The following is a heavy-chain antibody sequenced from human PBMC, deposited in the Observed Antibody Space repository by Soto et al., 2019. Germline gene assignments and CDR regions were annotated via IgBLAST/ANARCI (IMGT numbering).Heavy chain of an antibody. CDR1: GFTFSSYA. CDR2: ISGSGGST. Sequence: GGSLRLSCAASGFTFSSYAMSWVRQAPGKGLEWVSAISGSGGSTYYADSVKGRFTISRDNSKNTLYLQMNSLRAEDTAVYYCAKDPTTYYYGSGSYGPLDYWGQGTLVTVSS. V-gene: IGHV3-23*01. J-gene: IGHJ4*02. CDR3: AKDPTTYYYGSGSYGPLDY. D-gene: IGHD3-10*01.